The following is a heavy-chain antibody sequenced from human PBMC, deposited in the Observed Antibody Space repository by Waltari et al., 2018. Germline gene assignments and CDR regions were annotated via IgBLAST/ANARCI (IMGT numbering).Heavy chain of an antibody. V-gene: IGHV1-2*02. J-gene: IGHJ4*02. Sequence: QVQLVQSGAEVKKPGASVKVSCKASGYTFTGYYMHWVRQAPGQGLAWMGGLNPNSGGTNYAQKFQGRVTMTRDTSITTAYMELSRLRSDDTAVYYCAREQKETGAAAYWGQGTLVTVSS. D-gene: IGHD1-26*01. CDR1: GYTFTGYY. CDR3: AREQKETGAAAY. CDR2: LNPNSGGT.